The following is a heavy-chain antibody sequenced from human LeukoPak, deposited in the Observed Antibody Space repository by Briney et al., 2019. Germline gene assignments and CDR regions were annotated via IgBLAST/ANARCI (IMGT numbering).Heavy chain of an antibody. CDR2: IYPDDSDT. CDR1: GYSFSTYW. Sequence: GESLKISCKGSGYSFSTYWIAWVRQMSGRGLEWMGVIYPDDSDTRYSPSFEGLVTISADKSIDSAYLQWSSLQASDTATYYCARGWGHRYDSFDTWGQGTLVTVSS. J-gene: IGHJ4*02. CDR3: ARGWGHRYDSFDT. V-gene: IGHV5-51*01. D-gene: IGHD2-21*02.